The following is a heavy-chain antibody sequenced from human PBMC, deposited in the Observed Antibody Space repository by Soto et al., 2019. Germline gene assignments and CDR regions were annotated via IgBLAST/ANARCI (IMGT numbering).Heavy chain of an antibody. CDR2: IRDKANTYAT. V-gene: IGHV3-73*01. CDR3: ARQWGDFPDH. D-gene: IGHD3-16*01. CDR1: GFTFSGSP. J-gene: IGHJ5*02. Sequence: PGGSLRLSCTASGFTFSGSPMHWVRQASGRGLEWVGRIRDKANTYATAYAASVKGRFTISRDDSKNMAYLQMKSLKTDDTAVYYCARQWGDFPDHWGQGTLVTVSS.